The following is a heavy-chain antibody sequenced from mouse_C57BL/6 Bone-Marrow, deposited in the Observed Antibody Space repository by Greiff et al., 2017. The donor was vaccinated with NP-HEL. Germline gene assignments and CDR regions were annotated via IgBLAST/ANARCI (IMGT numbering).Heavy chain of an antibody. CDR1: GFTFSSYA. D-gene: IGHD1-1*01. V-gene: IGHV5-4*01. CDR2: ISDGGSYT. Sequence: EVKLVESGGGLVKPGGSLKLSCAASGFTFSSYAMSWVRQTPEKRLEWVATISDGGSYTYYPDNVKGRFTISRDNAKNNLYLQMSHLKSEDTAMYYCAREGRGHFDYWGQGTTLTVSS. J-gene: IGHJ2*01. CDR3: AREGRGHFDY.